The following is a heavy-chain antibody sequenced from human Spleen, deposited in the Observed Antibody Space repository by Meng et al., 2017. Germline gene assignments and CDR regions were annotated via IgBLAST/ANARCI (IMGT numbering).Heavy chain of an antibody. CDR1: EDSCASDSSA. CDR3: SRVVEVGPTSGLSDS. CDR2: KYYRSEWYY. J-gene: IGHJ4*02. Sequence: HHSRPGLLKPAPSLTMPWDIFEDSCASDSSALNRLRHSPSRGLAWLGRKYYRSEWYYDHAFSVQSRITSIPDTSKNQFSLQLTSVTPEDTAVYYCSRVVEVGPTSGLSDSWGQGALVTVSS. D-gene: IGHD1-26*01. V-gene: IGHV6-1*01.